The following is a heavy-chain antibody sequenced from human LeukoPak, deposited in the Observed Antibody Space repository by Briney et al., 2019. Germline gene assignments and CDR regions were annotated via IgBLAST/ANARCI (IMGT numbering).Heavy chain of an antibody. CDR3: ARRKGPYGSGTYYDS. D-gene: IGHD3-10*01. V-gene: IGHV3-20*04. CDR1: GFPFDDYG. CDR2: VSWNGAYT. Sequence: GGSLRLSCAASGFPFDDYGVSWVRLAPGEGLEWGSGVSWNGAYTEYADSVRGRFTISRDNAKKSLYLQMNSLRVDDTALYYCARRKGPYGSGTYYDSWGQGTLVSVSS. J-gene: IGHJ4*02.